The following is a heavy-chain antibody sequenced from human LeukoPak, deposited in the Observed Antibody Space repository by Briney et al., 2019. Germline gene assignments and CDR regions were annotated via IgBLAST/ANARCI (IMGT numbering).Heavy chain of an antibody. Sequence: PSETLSLTCAVSGYSISSGHYWGWIRQPPGKGLEWIGSIYHSGSTYYNPSLKSRVTISVDTSKNQFSLKLSSVTAADTAVYYCARPYYYDSSGYFYWGQGTLVTVSS. D-gene: IGHD3-22*01. V-gene: IGHV4-38-2*01. CDR2: IYHSGST. CDR1: GYSISSGHY. J-gene: IGHJ4*02. CDR3: ARPYYYDSSGYFY.